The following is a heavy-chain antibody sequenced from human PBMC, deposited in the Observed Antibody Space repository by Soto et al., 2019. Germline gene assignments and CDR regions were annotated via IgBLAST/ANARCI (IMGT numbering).Heavy chain of an antibody. D-gene: IGHD3-10*02. CDR3: AKPMSGEDY. Sequence: QVQLVESGGGVVQPGRSLRLSCAASGFTFSSYGMHWVRQAPGKGLEWVAVISYDGSNKYYADSVKGRFTISRDNSKNPLYLQMNSLRAEDTAVYYGAKPMSGEDYWGQGTLVTVSS. CDR1: GFTFSSYG. J-gene: IGHJ4*02. CDR2: ISYDGSNK. V-gene: IGHV3-30*18.